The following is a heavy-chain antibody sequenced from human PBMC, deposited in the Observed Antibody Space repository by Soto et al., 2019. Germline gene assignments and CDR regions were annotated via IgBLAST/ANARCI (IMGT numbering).Heavy chain of an antibody. J-gene: IGHJ1*01. D-gene: IGHD3-10*01. CDR1: GYTFTSYA. CDR2: INAGNGNT. Sequence: GASVKVSCKASGYTFTSYAMHWVRQAPGQRLEWMGWINAGNGNTKYSQKFQGRVTITRDTSASTAYMELSSLRSEDTAVYYCATPSSTMVRGVSIWRKGTLGTVSS. CDR3: ATPSSTMVRGVSI. V-gene: IGHV1-3*01.